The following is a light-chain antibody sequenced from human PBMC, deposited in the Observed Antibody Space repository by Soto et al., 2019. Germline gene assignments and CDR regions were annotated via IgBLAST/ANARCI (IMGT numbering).Light chain of an antibody. CDR2: AVS. CDR3: SSYTSRSTFWV. Sequence: QSVLTQPASVSGSPGQSITISCTGTSSDVDGYKYVSWYQQHPGKAPKLMIYAVSNRPSGVSNRFSGPKSGDTASLTISGLQAEDEADYYCSSYTSRSTFWVFGGGTKVTVL. J-gene: IGLJ3*02. V-gene: IGLV2-14*01. CDR1: SSDVDGYKY.